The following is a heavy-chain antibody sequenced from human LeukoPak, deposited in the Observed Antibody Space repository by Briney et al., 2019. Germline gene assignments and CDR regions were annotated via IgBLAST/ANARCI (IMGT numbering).Heavy chain of an antibody. CDR2: ISWNTGSI. D-gene: IGHD5-24*01. CDR3: VKDLGPGSMATSPGFDY. V-gene: IGHV3-9*01. Sequence: GGSLRLSCAASGFTFDDYAMHWVRQAPGKGLEWVSGISWNTGSIGYADSVKGRFTISRDNAKTSLYLQMNSLRAEDTALYYCVKDLGPGSMATSPGFDYWGQGTLVTVSS. J-gene: IGHJ4*02. CDR1: GFTFDDYA.